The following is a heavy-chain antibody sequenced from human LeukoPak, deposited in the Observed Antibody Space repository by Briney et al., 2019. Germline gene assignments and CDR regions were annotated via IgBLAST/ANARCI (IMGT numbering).Heavy chain of an antibody. CDR3: AKAKTQAMVLPGNY. J-gene: IGHJ4*02. CDR2: ISGSGDTT. CDR1: GCTFSNYA. V-gene: IGHV3-23*01. Sequence: GGSLRLSCAASGCTFSNYAMSWVRQAPGKGLEWVSAISGSGDTTYYADSVKGRFTISRDNSKNTLYLQMNSLRAEDTAVYYCAKAKTQAMVLPGNYWGQGTLVTVSS. D-gene: IGHD5-18*01.